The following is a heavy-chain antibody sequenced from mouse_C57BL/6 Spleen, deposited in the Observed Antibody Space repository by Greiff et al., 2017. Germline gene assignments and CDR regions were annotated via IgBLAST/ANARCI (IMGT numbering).Heavy chain of an antibody. D-gene: IGHD1-1*01. Sequence: QVQLKESGPGILQSSQTLSLTCSFSGFSLSTSGMGVSWIRQPSGKGLEWLAHIYWDDDKRYNPSLKSRLTISKDTSRNQIFLKITSVDTADTATYYCARSTYGSSYGFAYWGQGTLVTVSA. CDR1: GFSLSTSGMG. CDR2: IYWDDDK. V-gene: IGHV8-12*01. J-gene: IGHJ3*01. CDR3: ARSTYGSSYGFAY.